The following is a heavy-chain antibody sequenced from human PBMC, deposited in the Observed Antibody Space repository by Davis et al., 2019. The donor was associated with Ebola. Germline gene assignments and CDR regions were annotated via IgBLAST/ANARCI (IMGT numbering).Heavy chain of an antibody. D-gene: IGHD3-16*01. V-gene: IGHV4-59*01. Sequence: MPSETLSLTCTVSGGSISSYYWSWIRQPPGKGLEWIGYIYYSGSINYNPSLKSRVTISVDTSKNQFSLKLSSVTAADTAVYYCARGGMTRWFDPWGQGTLVTVSS. CDR1: GGSISSYY. CDR2: IYYSGSI. CDR3: ARGGMTRWFDP. J-gene: IGHJ5*02.